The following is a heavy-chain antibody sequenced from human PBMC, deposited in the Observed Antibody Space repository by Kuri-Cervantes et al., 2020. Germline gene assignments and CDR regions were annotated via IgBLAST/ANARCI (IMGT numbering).Heavy chain of an antibody. V-gene: IGHV3-7*01. Sequence: GESLKISCAASGFTYSDYYMTWVRQAPGKGLEWVANIKQDGSEKYYVDSVKGRFTISRDNAKNSLYLQMNSLTAEDTAVYYCARLYYYDSSGYYYVAPAAFDIWGQGTMVTVSS. D-gene: IGHD3-22*01. J-gene: IGHJ3*02. CDR1: GFTYSDYY. CDR2: IKQDGSEK. CDR3: ARLYYYDSSGYYYVAPAAFDI.